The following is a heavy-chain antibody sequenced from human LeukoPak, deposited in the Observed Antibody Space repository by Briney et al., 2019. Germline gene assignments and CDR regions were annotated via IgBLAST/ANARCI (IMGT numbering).Heavy chain of an antibody. D-gene: IGHD6-19*01. CDR2: ISAYNGNT. CDR1: GYTFTSYG. Sequence: ASVKVSCKASGYTFTSYGIRWVRQAPGQGLEWMGWISAYNGNTNYAQKLQGRVTMTTDTSTSTAYMELRSLRSDDTAVYYCARARPPAPYSSGWFDYWGQGTLVTVSS. V-gene: IGHV1-18*01. J-gene: IGHJ4*02. CDR3: ARARPPAPYSSGWFDY.